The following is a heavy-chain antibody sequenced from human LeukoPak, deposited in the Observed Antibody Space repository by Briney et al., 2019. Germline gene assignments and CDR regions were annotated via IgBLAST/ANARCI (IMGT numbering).Heavy chain of an antibody. CDR2: IHYSENT. D-gene: IGHD6-25*01. CDR1: GGSISSSSHY. J-gene: IGHJ4*02. V-gene: IGHV4-39*01. Sequence: SETLSLTCTVSGGSISSSSHYWGWIRQPPGKGLEWIGSIHYSENTCYNPSLKSRVTISVDTSKNQFSLKLSSLTAADTAVYYCVRTAGYFDYWGQGTLVTVSS. CDR3: VRTAGYFDY.